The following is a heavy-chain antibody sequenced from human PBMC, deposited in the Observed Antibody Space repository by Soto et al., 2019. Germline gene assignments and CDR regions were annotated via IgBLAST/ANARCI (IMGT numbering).Heavy chain of an antibody. D-gene: IGHD6-19*01. J-gene: IGHJ6*02. CDR2: IIPIFGTA. Sequence: SVKVSCKASGGTFSSYAISWVRQAPGQGLEWMGGIIPIFGTANYAQKFQGRVTITADESTSTAYMELSSLRSEDTAVYYCARPRIAVAGTYGYYYYGMDVWGQGTTVTVSS. CDR1: GGTFSSYA. CDR3: ARPRIAVAGTYGYYYYGMDV. V-gene: IGHV1-69*13.